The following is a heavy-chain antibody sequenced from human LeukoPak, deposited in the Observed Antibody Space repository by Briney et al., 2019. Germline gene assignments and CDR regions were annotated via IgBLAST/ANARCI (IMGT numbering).Heavy chain of an antibody. V-gene: IGHV3-66*01. D-gene: IGHD3-10*01. J-gene: IGHJ4*02. CDR3: VRGAPRRWFGESLSGAKYYFDY. CDR2: IYSGGST. CDR1: EFSVSNNY. Sequence: GGSLRLSCAASEFSVSNNYINWVRQAPGKGLEWVSVIYSGGSTYYADSVKGRFTISRDNSKNTLYLQMNTLRAEDTAVYYCVRGAPRRWFGESLSGAKYYFDYWGQGTLVTVSS.